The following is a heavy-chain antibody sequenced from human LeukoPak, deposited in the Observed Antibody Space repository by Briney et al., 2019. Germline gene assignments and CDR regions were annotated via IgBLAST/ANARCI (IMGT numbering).Heavy chain of an antibody. CDR2: IYTSGST. V-gene: IGHV4-61*02. CDR1: GGSISSGSYY. Sequence: PSETLSLTCTVSGGSISSGSYYWSWIRQPAGKGLEWIGRIYTSGSTNYNPSLKSRVTISVDTSKNQFSLKLSSVTAADTAVYYCARYNDYSSGAPKYFDYWGQGTLVTVSS. D-gene: IGHD4-11*01. CDR3: ARYNDYSSGAPKYFDY. J-gene: IGHJ4*02.